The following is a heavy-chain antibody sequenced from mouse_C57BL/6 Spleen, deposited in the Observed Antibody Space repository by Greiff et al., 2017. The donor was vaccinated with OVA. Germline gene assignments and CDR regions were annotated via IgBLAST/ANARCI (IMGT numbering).Heavy chain of an antibody. J-gene: IGHJ2*01. CDR2: ILTGSGST. Sequence: QVQLQQSGAELMKPGASVKLSCKATGYTFTGYWIEWVKQRPGHGLEWIGEILTGSGSTNYNEKFKGKATFTADTSSNTAYMQLSILTTEDYAIYYCARYASSYLDYWGQGTTLTVSS. V-gene: IGHV1-9*01. CDR3: ARYASSYLDY. CDR1: GYTFTGYW. D-gene: IGHD1-1*01.